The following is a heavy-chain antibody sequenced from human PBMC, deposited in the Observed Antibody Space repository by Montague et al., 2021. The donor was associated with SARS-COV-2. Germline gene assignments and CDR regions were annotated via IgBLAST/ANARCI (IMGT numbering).Heavy chain of an antibody. CDR2: IYYSGST. Sequence: TLSLTCTVSGGSISSGDYYWSWIRQPPGKGLEWIGDIYYSGSTYYXRSLKSRVTISVDTSKNQFSLKLSSVTAADTAVYYCARYSSRWYSPFDYWGQGTLVTVSS. J-gene: IGHJ4*02. CDR3: ARYSSRWYSPFDY. V-gene: IGHV4-30-4*08. D-gene: IGHD6-13*01. CDR1: GGSISSGDYY.